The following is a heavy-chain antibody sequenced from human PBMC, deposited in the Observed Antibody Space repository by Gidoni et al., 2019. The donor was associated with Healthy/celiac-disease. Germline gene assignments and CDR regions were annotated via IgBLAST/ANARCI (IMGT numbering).Heavy chain of an antibody. J-gene: IGHJ6*02. CDR2: IIPILGIA. D-gene: IGHD2-2*01. CDR1: GGTFSSYA. CDR3: ARDRFDIVVVPAGDCMDV. V-gene: IGHV1-69*04. Sequence: QVQLVQSGAEVKKPGSSVKVSCKASGGTFSSYAISWVRQAPGQGLEWMGRIIPILGIANYAQKFQGRVTITADKSTSTAYMELSSLRSEDTAVYYCARDRFDIVVVPAGDCMDVWGQGTTVTVSS.